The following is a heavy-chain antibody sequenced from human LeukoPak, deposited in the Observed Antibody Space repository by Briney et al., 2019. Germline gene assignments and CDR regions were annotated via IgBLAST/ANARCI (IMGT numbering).Heavy chain of an antibody. J-gene: IGHJ5*02. Sequence: SETLSLTCAVYGGSFSGYYWSWIRQPPGKGLEWIGEINHSGSTNYNPSLKSRVTISVDTSKNQFSLKLSSVTAADTAVYYCAREPGYYYDSSGYNWFDPWGQGTLVTVSS. CDR2: INHSGST. CDR1: GGSFSGYY. V-gene: IGHV4-34*01. CDR3: AREPGYYYDSSGYNWFDP. D-gene: IGHD3-22*01.